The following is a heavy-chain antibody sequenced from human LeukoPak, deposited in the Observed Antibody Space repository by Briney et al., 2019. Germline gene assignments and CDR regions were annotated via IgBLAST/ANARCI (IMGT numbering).Heavy chain of an antibody. V-gene: IGHV3-23*01. CDR3: APESPPRYSQH. J-gene: IGHJ1*01. Sequence: PGGSLRLSCAASGFTFSSYDMNWVRQAPGEGLEWVSLISGNGGSTYYGDSVRGRFTISRDNSKNTLYLQMNSLRAEDTALYYCAPESPPRYSQHWGQGTLVTVSS. CDR2: ISGNGGST. CDR1: GFTFSSYD.